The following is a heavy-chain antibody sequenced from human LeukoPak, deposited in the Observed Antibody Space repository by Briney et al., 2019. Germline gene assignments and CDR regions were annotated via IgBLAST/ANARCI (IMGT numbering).Heavy chain of an antibody. CDR1: GGSFNSDDYY. V-gene: IGHV4-61*08. D-gene: IGHD6-19*01. CDR2: IYYSGST. CDR3: ARYSSGWWETSFDY. J-gene: IGHJ4*02. Sequence: SETLSLTCGVSGGSFNSDDYYWSWIRQPPGKGLEWIGYIYYSGSTNYSPSLKSRVTISVDTSKNQFSLKLSSVTAADTAVYYCARYSSGWWETSFDYWGQGTLVTVSS.